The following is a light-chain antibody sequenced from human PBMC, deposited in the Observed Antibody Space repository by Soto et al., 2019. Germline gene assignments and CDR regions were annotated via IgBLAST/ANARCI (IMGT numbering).Light chain of an antibody. CDR2: GAS. Sequence: EIVLRHSPATLCLSPGGVAPLSCRASQSVSSSYIAWYQQRPGQTPSLLIYGASTRATGIPDRFSGSGSGTHFTLTISRLEPGDFAVYYCQHFGGTTFTFGQGTKVDIK. V-gene: IGKV3-20*01. CDR1: QSVSSSY. CDR3: QHFGGTTFT. J-gene: IGKJ1*01.